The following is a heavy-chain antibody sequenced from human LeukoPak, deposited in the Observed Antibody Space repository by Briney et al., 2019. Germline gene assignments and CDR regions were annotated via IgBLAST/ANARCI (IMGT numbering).Heavy chain of an antibody. CDR1: GLTFSNYA. Sequence: AGGSLRLSCAPSGLTFSNYAMNWVRHPPGKGLEWVSGVSGSGSYTYFADSVKGRFTISRDNSRDTLYLQLHSLRAEDTALYYCARDTSFNYSTHYGMDVWGEGTTVTVSS. CDR3: ARDTSFNYSTHYGMDV. D-gene: IGHD2/OR15-2a*01. J-gene: IGHJ6*04. CDR2: VSGSGSYT. V-gene: IGHV3-23*01.